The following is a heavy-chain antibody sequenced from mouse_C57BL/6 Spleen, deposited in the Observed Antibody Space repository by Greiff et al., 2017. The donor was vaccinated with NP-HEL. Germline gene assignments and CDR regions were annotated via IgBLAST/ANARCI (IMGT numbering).Heavy chain of an antibody. V-gene: IGHV1-82*01. CDR3: AHYYGSSYDAMDY. CDR2: IYPGDGDT. J-gene: IGHJ4*01. D-gene: IGHD1-1*01. Sequence: QVQLQQSGPELVKPGASVKISCKASGYAFSSSWMNWVKQRPGKGLEWIGRIYPGDGDTNYNGKFKGKATLTADKSSRTAYMQLSSLTSEYSAVYFCAHYYGSSYDAMDYWGQGTSVTVSS. CDR1: GYAFSSSW.